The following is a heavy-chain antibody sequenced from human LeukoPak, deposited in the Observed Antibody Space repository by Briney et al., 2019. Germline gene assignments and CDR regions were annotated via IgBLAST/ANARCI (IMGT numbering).Heavy chain of an antibody. J-gene: IGHJ4*02. V-gene: IGHV3-30*18. CDR1: GFTFSSYG. CDR3: AKDLFAEQWPATYFDY. D-gene: IGHD6-19*01. Sequence: GGSLRLSCAASGFTFSSYGMHWVRQAPGKGLEWVAVISYDGSNKYYADSVKGRFTISRDNSKNTLYLQMNSLRAEDTAVYYCAKDLFAEQWPATYFDYWGQGTLVTVSS. CDR2: ISYDGSNK.